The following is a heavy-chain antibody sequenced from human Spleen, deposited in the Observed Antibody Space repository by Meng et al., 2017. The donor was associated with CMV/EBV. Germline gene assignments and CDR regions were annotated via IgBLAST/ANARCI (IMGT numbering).Heavy chain of an antibody. CDR1: GYIFTDYY. Sequence: ASVKVSCKASGYIFTDYYIHWVRQAPGQGLEWMGWINTYTGGTNSAQRFRGRVTMTTDTSISTAYMELTRLRSDDTDDTAVYYCARDSRSIAARFFLNYWGQGTLVTVSS. CDR2: INTYTGGT. V-gene: IGHV1-2*02. J-gene: IGHJ4*02. CDR3: ARDSRSIAARFFLNY. D-gene: IGHD6-6*01.